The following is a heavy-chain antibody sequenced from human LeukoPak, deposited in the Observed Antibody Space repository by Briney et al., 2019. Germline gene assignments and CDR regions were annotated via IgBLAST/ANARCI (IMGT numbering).Heavy chain of an antibody. J-gene: IGHJ4*02. CDR3: ASQGYSGYDCAY. V-gene: IGHV1-46*01. D-gene: IGHD5-12*01. CDR1: GYTSTSYY. Sequence: ASVKVSCKASGYTSTSYYMHWARQAPGQGLEWMGIINPSGGSTSYAQKFQGRVTMTRDTSTSTVYMELSSLRSEDTAVYYCASQGYSGYDCAYWGQGTLVTVSS. CDR2: INPSGGST.